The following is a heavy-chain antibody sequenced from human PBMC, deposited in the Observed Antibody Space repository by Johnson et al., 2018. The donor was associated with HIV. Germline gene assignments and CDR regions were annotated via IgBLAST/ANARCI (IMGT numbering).Heavy chain of an antibody. D-gene: IGHD3-3*01. V-gene: IGHV3-38-3*01. CDR3: AKEYNFWSGYPDDAFDI. CDR1: GFTVSSNE. J-gene: IGHJ3*02. Sequence: VQLVESRGVLVQPGGSLRLSCAASGFTVSSNEMSWVRQAPGKGLEWVSSISGGSTYYADSRKGRFTISRDNSKNTLHLQMNSLRAEDTALYYCAKEYNFWSGYPDDAFDIWGQGTVVTVSS. CDR2: ISGGST.